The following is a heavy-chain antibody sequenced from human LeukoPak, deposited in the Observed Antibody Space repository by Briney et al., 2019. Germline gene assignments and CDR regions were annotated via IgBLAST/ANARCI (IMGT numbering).Heavy chain of an antibody. CDR3: ARVVLGFVVPAAIDY. CDR1: GGSFSGYY. D-gene: IGHD2-2*01. V-gene: IGHV4-34*01. Sequence: SETLSLTCAVYGGSFSGYYWSWIRQPPGKGLEWIGEINHSGSTNYNPSLKSRVTISVDTSKNQFSLKLSSVTAADTAVYYCARVVLGFVVPAAIDYWGQGTLVTVSS. J-gene: IGHJ4*02. CDR2: INHSGST.